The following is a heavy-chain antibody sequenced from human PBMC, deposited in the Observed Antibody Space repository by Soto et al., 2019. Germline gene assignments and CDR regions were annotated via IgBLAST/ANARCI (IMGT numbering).Heavy chain of an antibody. CDR2: IYYSGST. V-gene: IGHV4-30-4*01. CDR1: GGSISSGDYY. CDR3: ARGLITMVRGVITGFYYFDY. D-gene: IGHD3-10*01. Sequence: SETLSLTCTVSGGSISSGDYYWSWIRQPPGKGLEWIGYIYYSGSTYYNPSLKSRVTISVDTSKNQFSLKLSSVTAADAAVYYCARGLITMVRGVITGFYYFDYWGQGTLVTVSS. J-gene: IGHJ4*02.